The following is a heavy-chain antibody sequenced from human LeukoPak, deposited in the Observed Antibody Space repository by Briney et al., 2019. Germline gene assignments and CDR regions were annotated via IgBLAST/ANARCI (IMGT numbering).Heavy chain of an antibody. CDR1: GFTFSSYS. D-gene: IGHD3-22*01. V-gene: IGHV3-21*01. J-gene: IGHJ4*02. CDR3: ARDRYYDSSGYSYYFDY. Sequence: GGSLRLSCAASGFTFSSYSMNWVRQAPGKGLEWVSSSSSSSSYIYYADSVKGRFTISRDNAKNSLYLQMNSLRAEDTAVYYCARDRYYDSSGYSYYFDYWGQGTLVTVSS. CDR2: SSSSSSYI.